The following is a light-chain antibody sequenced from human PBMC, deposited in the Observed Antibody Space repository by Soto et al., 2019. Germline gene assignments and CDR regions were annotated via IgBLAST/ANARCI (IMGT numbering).Light chain of an antibody. V-gene: IGKV3-11*01. CDR2: DAS. CDR3: QQRSHRPPIA. Sequence: EIVLTQSQATLSLSPGERATLSCRASQSVSSYLAWYQQKPGQAPRLLNYDASNRGTVIPARFSGNASGTAFTPTSSSLEPGEVAVDYRQQRSHRPPIAFARGTRLEIK. J-gene: IGKJ5*01. CDR1: QSVSSY.